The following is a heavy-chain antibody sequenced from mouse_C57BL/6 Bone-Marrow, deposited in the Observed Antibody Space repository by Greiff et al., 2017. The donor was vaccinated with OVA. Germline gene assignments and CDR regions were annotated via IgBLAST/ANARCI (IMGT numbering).Heavy chain of an antibody. V-gene: IGHV1-64*01. Sequence: QVQLQQPGAELVKPGASVKLSCKASGYTFTSYWMHWVKQRPGQGLEWIGMIHPNSSSTNYNEKFKNKATLTVEKATSTAYMQLSSLTSEDSAVYYCARRAYFDVWGTGTTVTVSS. D-gene: IGHD3-3*01. J-gene: IGHJ1*03. CDR1: GYTFTSYW. CDR3: ARRAYFDV. CDR2: IHPNSSST.